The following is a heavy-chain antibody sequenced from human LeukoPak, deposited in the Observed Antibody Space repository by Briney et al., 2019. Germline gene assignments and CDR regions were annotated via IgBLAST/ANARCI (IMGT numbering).Heavy chain of an antibody. Sequence: KPSETLSLTCGVYGGSFSDHYWSWIRQPPGKGLEWIGEINHSGSTNYNPSLKSRVTISVDTSKNQFSLKVNSVTAADTAVYYCARRGYTYGWGWFDPWGQGTLVTVSS. CDR2: INHSGST. V-gene: IGHV4-34*01. J-gene: IGHJ5*02. CDR3: ARRGYTYGWGWFDP. D-gene: IGHD5-18*01. CDR1: GGSFSDHY.